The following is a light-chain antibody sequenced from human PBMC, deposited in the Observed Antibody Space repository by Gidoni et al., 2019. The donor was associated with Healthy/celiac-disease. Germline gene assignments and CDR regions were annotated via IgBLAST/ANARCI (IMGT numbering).Light chain of an antibody. CDR1: QSVSSSY. V-gene: IGKV3-20*01. J-gene: IGKJ4*01. CDR2: GAS. CDR3: QQYGSSSLT. Sequence: EIMLTQSPGTLSLSPGERATLSCRASQSVSSSYLAWYQQQPGQAPRLLIYGASSRATGIPDSFSGSGSGTDFTLTISRLEPEDFAVYYCQQYGSSSLTFGGGTKVEIK.